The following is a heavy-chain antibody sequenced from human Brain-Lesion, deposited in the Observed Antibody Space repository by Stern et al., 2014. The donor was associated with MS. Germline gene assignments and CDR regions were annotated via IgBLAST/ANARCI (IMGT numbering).Heavy chain of an antibody. V-gene: IGHV3-30*18. J-gene: IGHJ5*02. D-gene: IGHD2/OR15-2a*01. CDR2: VSYDGSNK. Sequence: VQLLEPGGGVVQPGRPLRLSCVASGFTFGSCAMHWVGQAPGKGLEWGAGVSYDGSNKYYADSVKGRFAISRDNSQNTLYMQMSSLRPEDTAVYYCAKDRQYLTYFFDHWGQGSLVTVSS. CDR1: GFTFGSCA. CDR3: AKDRQYLTYFFDH.